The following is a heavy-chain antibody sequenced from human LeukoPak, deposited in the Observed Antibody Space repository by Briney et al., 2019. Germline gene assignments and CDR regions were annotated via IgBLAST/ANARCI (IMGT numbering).Heavy chain of an antibody. CDR2: ISSSSSYI. Sequence: GGSLRLSCAAPGFTFSSYSMNWVRQAPGKGLEWVSSISSSSSYIYYADSVKGRFTISRDNAKNSLYLQMNSLRAEDTAVYYCAKTRADAFDIWGQGTMVTVSS. V-gene: IGHV3-21*01. CDR3: AKTRADAFDI. J-gene: IGHJ3*02. CDR1: GFTFSSYS.